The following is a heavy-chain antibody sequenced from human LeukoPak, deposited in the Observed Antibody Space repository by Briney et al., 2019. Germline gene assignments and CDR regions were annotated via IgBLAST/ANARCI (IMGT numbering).Heavy chain of an antibody. D-gene: IGHD2-21*01. CDR3: IPMWAFHM. Sequence: GGSLRLSCTASGFTFGDYAMSWVRQAPGKGLEWVGFIRSKAYGGTTEYAASVKGRFTISRDDSKSIAYLQMNSLKTEDTAVYYCIPMWAFHMWGQGTMVTVSS. V-gene: IGHV3-49*04. CDR2: IRSKAYGGTT. CDR1: GFTFGDYA. J-gene: IGHJ3*02.